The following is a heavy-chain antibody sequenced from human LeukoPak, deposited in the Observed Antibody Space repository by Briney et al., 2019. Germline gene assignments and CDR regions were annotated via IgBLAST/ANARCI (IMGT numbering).Heavy chain of an antibody. CDR2: TYYRSKWSN. J-gene: IGHJ4*02. CDR3: ARVGSDCTSGWYFFDN. CDR1: GDSVSSNRAA. Sequence: SQTLSLTCAISGDSVSSNRAAWHWIRQSPSRGLEWLGRTYYRSKWSNDYALSVKSRITINPDTSKNQFSLQLNSVTPEDTAVYYCARVGSDCTSGWYFFDNWGQGTLVTVSS. D-gene: IGHD6-19*01. V-gene: IGHV6-1*01.